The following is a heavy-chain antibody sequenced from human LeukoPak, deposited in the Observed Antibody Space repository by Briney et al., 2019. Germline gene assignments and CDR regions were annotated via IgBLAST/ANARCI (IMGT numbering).Heavy chain of an antibody. J-gene: IGHJ4*02. D-gene: IGHD6-19*01. CDR2: IEQDGSEK. V-gene: IGHV3-7*01. CDR1: GLTFGAYW. CDR3: VGGIGWLPDY. Sequence: GGSLRLSCAASGLTFGAYWGNWVRQAPGKGLEWVANIEQDGSEKNYVDSVKGRFTISRDNGENSLYLQMNSLRVEDTGVYYCVGGIGWLPDYWGQGTLVTVSS.